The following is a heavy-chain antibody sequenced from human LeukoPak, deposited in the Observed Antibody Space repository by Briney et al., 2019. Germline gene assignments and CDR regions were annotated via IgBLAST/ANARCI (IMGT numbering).Heavy chain of an antibody. CDR2: IIPIFGTA. Sequence: GASVKVSCKASGGTFSSYAISWVRQAPGQGLEWMGGIIPIFGTANYAQKFQGRVTITADESTSTAYMELSSLRSEDTAVYYCARDGSGGFYGMDVWGQGTTVTVSS. J-gene: IGHJ6*02. CDR3: ARDGSGGFYGMDV. V-gene: IGHV1-69*13. D-gene: IGHD4-23*01. CDR1: GGTFSSYA.